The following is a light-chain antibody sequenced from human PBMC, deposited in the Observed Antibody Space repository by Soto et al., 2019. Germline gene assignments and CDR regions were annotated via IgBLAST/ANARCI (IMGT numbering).Light chain of an antibody. CDR2: DAS. V-gene: IGKV3-11*01. J-gene: IGKJ5*01. CDR1: QSVSTY. Sequence: EIVMTQSPSTLSLSPGERANLSCRSSQSVSTYLAWFQQKPGQAPRLLIYDASTRATGIPARFSGSGSGTDFTLTISMLEPEDFAIYYCQQRHSWVTFGQGTRLEIK. CDR3: QQRHSWVT.